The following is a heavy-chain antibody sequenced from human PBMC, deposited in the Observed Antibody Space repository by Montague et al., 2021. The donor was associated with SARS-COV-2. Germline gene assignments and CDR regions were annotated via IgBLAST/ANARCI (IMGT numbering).Heavy chain of an antibody. CDR2: ISTSAYTT. D-gene: IGHD3-16*02. J-gene: IGHJ3*02. CDR1: GFTFSYYD. V-gene: IGHV3-48*03. CDR3: TRDYRSVVGDGLDI. Sequence: SLRLSCAASGFTFSYYDMNWVRQAPGKGPEWISYISTSAYTTPYACSVNGRSTISRDNGKNSLYLQMNSLRVEDTAVYYRTRDYRSVVGDGLDIWGQGTKVTVSS.